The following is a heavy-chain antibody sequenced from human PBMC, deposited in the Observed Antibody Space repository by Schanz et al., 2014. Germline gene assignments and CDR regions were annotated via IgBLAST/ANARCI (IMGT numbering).Heavy chain of an antibody. J-gene: IGHJ4*02. D-gene: IGHD6-19*01. CDR3: ARDPNTSAWLPYFDT. CDR2: ISHDGHRD. Sequence: VQLVESGGVVVQPGRSLRLSCAASGFTFSSYGMHWVRQAPGKGLEWVAQISHDGHRDFYADSVKGRFTVSRDNNWKTLSLQMNSLRTDDTAMYYCARDPNTSAWLPYFDTWGQGTLVTVSS. CDR1: GFTFSSYG. V-gene: IGHV3-30*03.